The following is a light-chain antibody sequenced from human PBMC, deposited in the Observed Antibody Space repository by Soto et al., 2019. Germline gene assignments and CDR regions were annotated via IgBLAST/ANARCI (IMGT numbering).Light chain of an antibody. Sequence: ETVLTQSPGTLYFSPGERATLSCRASQSVDNSHVAWYQQRRGLPPRLLIYGASNRATGIPDRFSGSGSGTDFTLTISRLEPEDFAVYYCQQYGSSFGQGTKVDIK. J-gene: IGKJ1*01. CDR1: QSVDNSH. CDR2: GAS. CDR3: QQYGSS. V-gene: IGKV3-20*01.